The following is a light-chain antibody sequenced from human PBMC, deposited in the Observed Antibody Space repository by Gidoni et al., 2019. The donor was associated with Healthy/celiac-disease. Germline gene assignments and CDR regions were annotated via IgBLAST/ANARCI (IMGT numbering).Light chain of an antibody. J-gene: IGKJ4*02. CDR2: AAS. V-gene: IGKV1-39*01. Sequence: DIQMTQSPSSLSASVGDRVTITCRASQSISSYLNWYQQKPGNAPKLLIYAASSLQSGVPSRFSGSGSGTDFTLTIISLQPEDFATYYCQQSYSTPRFGGGTKVEIK. CDR1: QSISSY. CDR3: QQSYSTPR.